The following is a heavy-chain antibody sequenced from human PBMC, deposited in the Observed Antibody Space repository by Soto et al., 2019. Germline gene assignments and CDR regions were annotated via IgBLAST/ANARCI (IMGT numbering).Heavy chain of an antibody. Sequence: QVQLVESGGGVVHPGTSLRLSCAASGFTFSTYGMHWVRQTPGKGLEWVAIIWYEGLNIYYADSVKGRFNISRDDSKNTVYLEMNSLRPGDTAVYYCAGAAPYCGSDCYPWAFDIWGHGTVVTVSS. CDR2: IWYEGLNI. D-gene: IGHD2-21*02. V-gene: IGHV3-33*01. CDR1: GFTFSTYG. J-gene: IGHJ3*02. CDR3: AGAAPYCGSDCYPWAFDI.